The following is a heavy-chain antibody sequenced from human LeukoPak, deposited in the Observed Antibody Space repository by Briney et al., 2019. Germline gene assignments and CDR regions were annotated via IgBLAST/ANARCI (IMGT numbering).Heavy chain of an antibody. CDR2: ISDSGST. Sequence: SETLSLTCSVSGASISNYYWNWIRQPPGKGLEWIGYISDSGSTNYNPSLKSRVTISADTSKNQFSLKLSSVTAADTAVYYCARRGYGDSWGQGTLVTVSS. CDR1: GASISNYY. V-gene: IGHV4-59*12. CDR3: ARRGYGDS. J-gene: IGHJ4*02. D-gene: IGHD2-15*01.